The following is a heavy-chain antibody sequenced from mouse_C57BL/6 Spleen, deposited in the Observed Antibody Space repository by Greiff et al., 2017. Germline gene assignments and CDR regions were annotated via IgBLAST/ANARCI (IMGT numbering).Heavy chain of an antibody. J-gene: IGHJ2*01. CDR2: IYPYNGGT. CDR3: ARGIYDGYYFDY. CDR1: GYTFTDYN. D-gene: IGHD2-3*01. Sequence: VQLQQSGPELVKPGASVKMSCKASGYTFTDYNMHWVKQSHGKSLEWIGYIYPYNGGTSYNQKFKGKATLTVNKYSSTAYMELRSLTSEDSAVYYCARGIYDGYYFDYWGQGTTLTVSS. V-gene: IGHV1-22*01.